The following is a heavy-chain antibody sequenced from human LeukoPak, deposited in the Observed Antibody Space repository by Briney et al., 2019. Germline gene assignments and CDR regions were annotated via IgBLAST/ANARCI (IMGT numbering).Heavy chain of an antibody. CDR1: GASIGGYY. J-gene: IGHJ3*02. CDR3: ARDRGVGPMAAAGIDAFDI. V-gene: IGHV4-59*01. D-gene: IGHD6-13*01. Sequence: PSETLSLTCTVSGASIGGYYWSWIRQPPGKGLEWLGYIYYTGTTDSNPSLKGRVTISVDTSKNQFSLKLSSVTAADTAVYFCARDRGVGPMAAAGIDAFDIWGQGTMVTVSS. CDR2: IYYTGTT.